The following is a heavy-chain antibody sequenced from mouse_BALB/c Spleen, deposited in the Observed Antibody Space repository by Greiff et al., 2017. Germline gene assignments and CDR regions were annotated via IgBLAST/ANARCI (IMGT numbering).Heavy chain of an antibody. CDR3: ARYGNYVRAMDY. J-gene: IGHJ4*01. V-gene: IGHV5-17*02. D-gene: IGHD2-1*01. CDR1: GFTFSSFG. CDR2: ISSGSSTI. Sequence: EVQGVESGGGLVQPGGSRKLSCAASGFTFSSFGMHWVRQAPEKGLEWVAYISSGSSTIYYADTVKGRFTISRDNPKNTLFLQMTSLRSEDTAMYYCARYGNYVRAMDYWGQGTSVTVSS.